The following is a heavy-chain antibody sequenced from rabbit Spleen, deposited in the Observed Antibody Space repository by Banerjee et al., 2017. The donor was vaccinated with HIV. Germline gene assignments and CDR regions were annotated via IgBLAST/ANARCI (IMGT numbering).Heavy chain of an antibody. D-gene: IGHD1-1*01. J-gene: IGHJ6*01. CDR3: ARDTSSSFSSYGMDL. Sequence: QEQLVESGGGLVRPEGSLTLTCTASGVSFSSSSYMCWVRQAPGKGLEWIACIDIGSSGFTYFATWAKGRFTCSKTSSTTVTLQMTRLTAADTGTYFCARDTSSSFSSYGMDLWGPGTLVTVS. CDR2: IDIGSSGFT. CDR1: GVSFSSSSY. V-gene: IGHV1S45*01.